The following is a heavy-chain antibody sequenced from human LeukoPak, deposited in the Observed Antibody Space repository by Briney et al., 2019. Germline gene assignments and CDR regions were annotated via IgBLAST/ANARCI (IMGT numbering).Heavy chain of an antibody. D-gene: IGHD3-16*02. CDR1: GGSIGTYY. J-gene: IGHJ6*03. Sequence: SETLSLTCTVSGGSIGTYYWSWVRQSPGTGLEWIGYIYVTGTRYNPYLQSRVTISVDRSRNQFFLKMTSVTAADTAVYYCARHIGGGIEDMDVWAEGPRSPSP. CDR3: ARHIGGGIEDMDV. V-gene: IGHV4-59*08. CDR2: IYVTGT.